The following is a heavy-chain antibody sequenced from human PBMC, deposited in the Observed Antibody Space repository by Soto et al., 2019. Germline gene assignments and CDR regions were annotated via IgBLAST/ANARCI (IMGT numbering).Heavy chain of an antibody. J-gene: IGHJ4*02. V-gene: IGHV4-34*01. D-gene: IGHD6-19*01. CDR2: INHSGST. CDR1: GGSFSGYY. Sequence: TSETLSLTCAVYGGSFSGYYWSWIRQPPGKGLEWIGEINHSGSTNYNPSLKSRVTISVDTSKNQFSLKLSSVTAADTAVYYCARLGGPPRYSSGWYLKGSPFDYWGQGTLVTVSS. CDR3: ARLGGPPRYSSGWYLKGSPFDY.